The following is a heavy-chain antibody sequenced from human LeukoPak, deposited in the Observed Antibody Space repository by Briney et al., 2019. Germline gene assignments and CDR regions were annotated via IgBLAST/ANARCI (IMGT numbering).Heavy chain of an antibody. CDR1: GLIFYDYA. V-gene: IGHV3-9*01. CDR3: AKVEFYYDSSGYYDH. J-gene: IGHJ4*02. Sequence: SLRLSCEASGLIFYDYAMHWVRHVPGKGLEWVSGINWNSDIFGYADSVKGRFIISRDNAKNSLYLQMNSLRVEDTALYYCAKVEFYYDSSGYYDHWGQGTLVTVSS. D-gene: IGHD3-22*01. CDR2: INWNSDIF.